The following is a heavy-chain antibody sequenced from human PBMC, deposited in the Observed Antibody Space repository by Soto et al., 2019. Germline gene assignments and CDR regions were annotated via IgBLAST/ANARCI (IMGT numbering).Heavy chain of an antibody. Sequence: QLQLQESGPGLVKPSETLSLTCTVSGGSISSSSYYWGWIRQPPGKGLEWIGSIYYSGSTYYNPSLKSRVTISVATSKNQFSLKLSSVTDADTAVYYCARVGGITIFGVVIEAEYYFAYWGQGTLVTVSS. D-gene: IGHD3-3*01. J-gene: IGHJ4*02. CDR2: IYYSGST. CDR3: ARVGGITIFGVVIEAEYYFAY. V-gene: IGHV4-39*01. CDR1: GGSISSSSYY.